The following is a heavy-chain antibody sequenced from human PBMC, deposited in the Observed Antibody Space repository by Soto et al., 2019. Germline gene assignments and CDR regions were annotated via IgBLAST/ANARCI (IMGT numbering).Heavy chain of an antibody. J-gene: IGHJ4*02. CDR3: ARAWVVVTAPDY. V-gene: IGHV1-3*05. D-gene: IGHD2-21*02. CDR1: GYTFTSYA. CDR2: INAGNGNT. Sequence: QVQLVQSGAEEKKPGASVKVSCKASGYTFTSYAMHWVRQAPGQRLEGMGWINAGNGNTKYSQKFQGRVTITRDTPASTAYMELSSLRSEDTAVYYCARAWVVVTAPDYWGQGTLVTVSS.